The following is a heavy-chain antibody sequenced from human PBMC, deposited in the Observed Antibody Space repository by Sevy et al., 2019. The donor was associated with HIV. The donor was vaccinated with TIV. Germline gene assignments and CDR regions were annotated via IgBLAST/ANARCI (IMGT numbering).Heavy chain of an antibody. Sequence: GGSLRLSCAASGFTFSSYGMHWVRQAPGKGLEWVAVISYDGSNKYYADSVKGRFTISRDDSKNTLYLQMNSLRAEDTAVYYCAKDWGDYVWGCYRLDYWGQGTLVTVSS. CDR2: ISYDGSNK. J-gene: IGHJ4*02. D-gene: IGHD3-16*02. CDR1: GFTFSSYG. V-gene: IGHV3-30*18. CDR3: AKDWGDYVWGCYRLDY.